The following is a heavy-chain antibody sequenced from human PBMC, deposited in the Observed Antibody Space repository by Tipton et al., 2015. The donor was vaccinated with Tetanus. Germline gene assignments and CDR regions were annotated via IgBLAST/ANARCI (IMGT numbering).Heavy chain of an antibody. CDR1: GFNFDDYA. D-gene: IGHD3-10*01. J-gene: IGHJ5*01. V-gene: IGHV3-9*01. Sequence: SLRLSCAASGFNFDDYAMHWVRQAPGKGLEWVSGISSNGGPIGFAESVKSRFTISRDNARNSLYLAMNSLRPEDTAFYYCTKGGFRGALNPGFDSWGRGTLVTVSS. CDR3: TKGGFRGALNPGFDS. CDR2: ISSNGGPI.